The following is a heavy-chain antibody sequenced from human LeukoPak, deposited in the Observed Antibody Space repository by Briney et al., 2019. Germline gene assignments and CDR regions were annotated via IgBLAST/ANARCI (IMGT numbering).Heavy chain of an antibody. V-gene: IGHV3-23*01. D-gene: IGHD3-10*01. CDR1: GFTFNTHA. CDR2: TSGSGGTT. J-gene: IGHJ3*02. Sequence: PGGSLRLSCAASGFTFNTHAMSWVRQAPGKGLEWVSGTSGSGGTTYYADSVKGRFTISRDDSKNTAYLQMNSLKTEDTAVYYCSRHILLWFGEPTYDAFDIWGQGTMVTVSS. CDR3: SRHILLWFGEPTYDAFDI.